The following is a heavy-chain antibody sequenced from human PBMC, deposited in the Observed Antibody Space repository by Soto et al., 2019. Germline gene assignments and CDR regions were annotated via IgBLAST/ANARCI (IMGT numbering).Heavy chain of an antibody. J-gene: IGHJ4*02. V-gene: IGHV4-31*03. CDR1: GGSFSTGGPY. Sequence: PSETLSLTCTVTGGSFSTGGPYWSWLRQHTVKGLEWIGSIRDGETTYYNPSLKSRVNMSMDTSKRQLSLDMRSLTVADTAIYFCARAPLRYTIFGFWGQGTLVTVSS. D-gene: IGHD3-3*01. CDR2: IRDGETT. CDR3: ARAPLRYTIFGF.